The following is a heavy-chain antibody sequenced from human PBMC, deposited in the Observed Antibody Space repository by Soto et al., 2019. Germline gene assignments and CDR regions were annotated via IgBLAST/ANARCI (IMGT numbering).Heavy chain of an antibody. CDR2: IWYDGGNK. CDR1: GFNFSSYV. D-gene: IGHD6-19*01. V-gene: IGHV3-33*01. CDR3: ARDGQWLPRDGLRSSYYFDY. Sequence: QVQLVESGGGVVQPGRSLRLSCAASGFNFSSYVMHWVRQAPGKGLEWVAVIWYDGGNKYYADSVKGRFTISRDNPKNTLYLQMNSLRAEDTAVHYCARDGQWLPRDGLRSSYYFDYWGQGTLVTVPS. J-gene: IGHJ4*02.